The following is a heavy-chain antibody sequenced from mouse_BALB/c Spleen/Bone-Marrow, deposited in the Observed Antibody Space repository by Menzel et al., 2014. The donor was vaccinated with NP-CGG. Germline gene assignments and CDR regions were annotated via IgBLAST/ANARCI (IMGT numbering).Heavy chain of an antibody. CDR2: IRNKAYGYTT. V-gene: IGHV7-3*02. Sequence: EVMLVESGGGLVQPGGSLRLSCTTSGFTFTDYYMSWVRQPPGKALEWLAFIRNKAYGYTTEYSASVRGRFTISRDNSQSILYLQRNALRAEDSATYYGARFPMDYGGQGTSVTGSS. J-gene: IGHJ4*01. CDR3: ARFPMDY. CDR1: GFTFTDYY.